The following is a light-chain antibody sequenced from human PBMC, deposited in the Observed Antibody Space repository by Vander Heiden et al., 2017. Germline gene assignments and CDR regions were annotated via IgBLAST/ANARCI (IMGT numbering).Light chain of an antibody. J-gene: IGLJ2*01. CDR3: AAWDDSLSGYVV. CDR1: SSTIGINY. CDR2: RNN. V-gene: IGLV1-47*01. Sequence: QSVLTQPPSASGTPGQRVTTACSGSSSTIGINYVYWDQQLPGTAPKLLIYRNNQRPSGVPDRFSGSKSGTSASLAISGLRSEDEADYYCAAWDDSLSGYVVFGGGTKLTVL.